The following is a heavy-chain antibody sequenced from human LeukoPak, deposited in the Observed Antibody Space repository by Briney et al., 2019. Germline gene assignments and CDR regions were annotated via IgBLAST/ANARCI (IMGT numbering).Heavy chain of an antibody. J-gene: IGHJ5*02. CDR3: ARDYYGSGSYSVWFDP. D-gene: IGHD3-10*01. CDR1: GGSISSGGYY. V-gene: IGHV4-31*03. Sequence: SETLSLTCTVSGGSISSGGYYWVCIRQHPGKGLEWIGNIYYSGSTYYNPSLKGRVTISVDTYKNQFSLKLSSVTAADTAAYYCARDYYGSGSYSVWFDPWGQGTLVTVSS. CDR2: IYYSGST.